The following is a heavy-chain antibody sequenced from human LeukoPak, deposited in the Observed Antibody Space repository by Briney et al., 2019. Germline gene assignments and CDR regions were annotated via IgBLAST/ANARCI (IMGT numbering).Heavy chain of an antibody. J-gene: IGHJ3*02. D-gene: IGHD3-10*01. Sequence: PGGSLRLSCAASGFGFSSYWMSWVRHNPGKVLEWVANINQDGTTKYYRDFAKGRFTISRDNAQNSLYLQINSLRAEDTAVYYGAREKGTMIRAMAFGMWGQGTMVTVSS. CDR1: GFGFSSYW. V-gene: IGHV3-7*01. CDR2: INQDGTTK. CDR3: AREKGTMIRAMAFGM.